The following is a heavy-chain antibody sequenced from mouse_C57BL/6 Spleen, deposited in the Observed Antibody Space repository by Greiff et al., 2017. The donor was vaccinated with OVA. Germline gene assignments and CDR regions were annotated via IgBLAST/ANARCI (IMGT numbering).Heavy chain of an antibody. D-gene: IGHD2-3*01. Sequence: EVQLVESGGGLVQPGGSMKLSCVASGFTFSNYWMNWVRQSPEKGLEWVAQIRLKSDNYATHYAESVKGRFTISRDDSKSSVYLQMNNLRAEDTGIYYCTRDGYYPAWFAYWGQGTLVTVSA. CDR3: TRDGYYPAWFAY. V-gene: IGHV6-3*01. J-gene: IGHJ3*01. CDR1: GFTFSNYW. CDR2: IRLKSDNYAT.